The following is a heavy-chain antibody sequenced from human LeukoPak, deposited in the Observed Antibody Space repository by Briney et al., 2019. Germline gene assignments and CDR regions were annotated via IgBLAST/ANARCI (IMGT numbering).Heavy chain of an antibody. D-gene: IGHD3-22*01. CDR2: INHSAST. Sequence: SETLSLTCAVYGGSFSGCYWSWIRQPPGKGLEWIGEINHSASTNYNPSLKSRVTISVDTSKIQFSLKLSSVTAADTAVYYCARGYYDSSGLPDYWGQGTMVTVSS. V-gene: IGHV4-34*01. CDR1: GGSFSGCY. CDR3: ARGYYDSSGLPDY. J-gene: IGHJ4*02.